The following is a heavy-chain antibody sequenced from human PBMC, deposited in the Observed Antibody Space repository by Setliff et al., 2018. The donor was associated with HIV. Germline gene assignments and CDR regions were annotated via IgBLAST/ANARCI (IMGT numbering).Heavy chain of an antibody. CDR3: ARSGEDTAIHWFDP. CDR1: GDSISRSRYY. CDR2: FYYSGST. D-gene: IGHD5-18*01. J-gene: IGHJ5*02. V-gene: IGHV4-39*01. Sequence: KTSETLSLTCVASGDSISRSRYYWGWIRQPPGKGLEWIGSFYYSGSTSYNPSLKSRVTISGDTSKNQVSLRLSSVTAADTAVYYCARSGEDTAIHWFDPWGQGTLVTVSS.